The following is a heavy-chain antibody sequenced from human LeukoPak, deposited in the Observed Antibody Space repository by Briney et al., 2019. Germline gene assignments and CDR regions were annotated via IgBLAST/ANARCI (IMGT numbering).Heavy chain of an antibody. CDR1: EFTFSDYY. Sequence: GGSLRLSCAASEFTFSDYYMSWIRQAPGKGLEWVSHISSSGSTIYYADSVKGRFTISRDNAKNSLYLQMNSLRAEDTAVYYCARVRGSGYYFDYWGQGTLVTVSS. CDR2: ISSSGSTI. J-gene: IGHJ4*02. D-gene: IGHD3-10*01. CDR3: ARVRGSGYYFDY. V-gene: IGHV3-11*04.